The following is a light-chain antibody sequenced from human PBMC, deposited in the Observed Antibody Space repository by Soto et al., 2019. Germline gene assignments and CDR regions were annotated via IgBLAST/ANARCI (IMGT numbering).Light chain of an antibody. V-gene: IGLV1-44*01. CDR2: SNN. J-gene: IGLJ2*01. CDR3: AAWDVSFVV. Sequence: QSVLTQPPSASGTPGQRVTISCSGSRSNIGTNTVTWYQQLPGMAPKLLIHSNNQRPSGVPDRFSVSKSGTSASLAISGLQSEDEADYYCAAWDVSFVVFGGGTKLTVL. CDR1: RSNIGTNT.